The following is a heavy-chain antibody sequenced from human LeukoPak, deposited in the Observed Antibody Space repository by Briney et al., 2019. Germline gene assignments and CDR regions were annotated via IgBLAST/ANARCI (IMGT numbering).Heavy chain of an antibody. CDR2: ISTNGGST. J-gene: IGHJ4*02. CDR1: GFTFSSYT. D-gene: IGHD5-24*01. V-gene: IGHV3-64*01. Sequence: GGSLRLSCAASGFTFSSYTGFWVRQAPGKGLEYVSAISTNGGSTYYANSVKGRFTISRDNSKNTLYLQMGSLRGEDMAVYYCARESARDGFNFWGQGTLVTVSS. CDR3: ARESARDGFNF.